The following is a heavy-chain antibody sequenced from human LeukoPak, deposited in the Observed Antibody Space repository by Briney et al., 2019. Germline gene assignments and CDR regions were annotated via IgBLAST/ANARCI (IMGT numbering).Heavy chain of an antibody. Sequence: GGSLRLSCAASGFTFSDYDMHWVRQATGKSLEWVSVIGTAGDTYYTGSVKGRFTISRENAKNSLYLQMNSLRAGDTAVYYCARVAKERVGGVYYFDYWGQGTLVTVSS. CDR1: GFTFSDYD. CDR2: IGTAGDT. D-gene: IGHD1-1*01. CDR3: ARVAKERVGGVYYFDY. V-gene: IGHV3-13*01. J-gene: IGHJ4*02.